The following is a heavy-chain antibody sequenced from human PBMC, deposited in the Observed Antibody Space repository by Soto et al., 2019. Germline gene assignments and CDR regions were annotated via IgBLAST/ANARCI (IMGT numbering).Heavy chain of an antibody. Sequence: ASVKVSCTASGYTFTVYYMHWVRQAPGQGLEWMGWINPNSGGTNYAQKFQGWVTMTRDTSISTAYMELSRLRSDDTAVYYCARELRFLEWSQGDAFDIWGQGTMVTVSS. J-gene: IGHJ3*02. CDR1: GYTFTVYY. D-gene: IGHD3-3*01. CDR2: INPNSGGT. V-gene: IGHV1-2*04. CDR3: ARELRFLEWSQGDAFDI.